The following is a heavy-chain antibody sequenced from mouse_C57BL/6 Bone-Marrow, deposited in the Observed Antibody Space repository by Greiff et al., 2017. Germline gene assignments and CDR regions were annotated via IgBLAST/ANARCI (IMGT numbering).Heavy chain of an antibody. CDR1: GYSFTGYY. V-gene: IGHV1-42*01. CDR2: INPSTGGT. D-gene: IGHD2-4*01. CDR3: ARGLPAWFAY. J-gene: IGHJ3*01. Sequence: EVQLQQSGPELVKPGASVKISCKASGYSFTGYYMNWVKQSPEKSLEWIGEINPSTGGTTYNQKFKAKATLTVDKSYSTAYMQLKSLTSEDSAVYYCARGLPAWFAYWGQGTLVTVSA.